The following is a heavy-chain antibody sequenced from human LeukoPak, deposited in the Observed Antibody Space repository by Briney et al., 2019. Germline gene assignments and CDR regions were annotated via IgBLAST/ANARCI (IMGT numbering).Heavy chain of an antibody. CDR3: AKDIGDYRFYYMDA. J-gene: IGHJ6*03. CDR1: GFTFRNYA. V-gene: IGHV3-23*01. D-gene: IGHD4-17*01. CDR2: ISGSGSRS. Sequence: SGGSLRLSCATSGFTFRNYALRWVRQAPGKGLEWVSGISGSGSRSYYVDSVKGRFTISRDSGNNTLYLEMNSLRAEDSAIYYCAKDIGDYRFYYMDAWGTGTTVIVSS.